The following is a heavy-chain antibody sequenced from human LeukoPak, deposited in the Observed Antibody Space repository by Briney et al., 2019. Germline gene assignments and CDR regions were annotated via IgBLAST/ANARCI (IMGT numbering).Heavy chain of an antibody. CDR3: ARSRAVIVGATKPFDY. V-gene: IGHV1-18*01. CDR1: GYTLTELS. CDR2: ISAYNGNT. D-gene: IGHD1-26*01. Sequence: GASVKVSCKVSGYTLTELSMHWVRQAPGQGLEWMGWISAYNGNTNYAQKLQGRVTMTTDTSTSTAYMELRSLRSDDTAVYYCARSRAVIVGATKPFDYWGQGTLVTVSS. J-gene: IGHJ4*02.